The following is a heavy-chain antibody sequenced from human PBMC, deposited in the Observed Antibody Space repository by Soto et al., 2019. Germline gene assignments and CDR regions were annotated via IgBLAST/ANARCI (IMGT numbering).Heavy chain of an antibody. V-gene: IGHV1-18*01. CDR3: AREPNYFDY. J-gene: IGHJ4*02. CDR2: ISAYNGNT. CDR1: GYKFTSFG. Sequence: QVQLVQSGAEVKKPGASVKVSCKASGYKFTSFGIRAARQAPGQGLAWMGWISAYNGNTQYAQKLEGRVTMTTDTSTSTADMELRSLRSDDTAVYYWAREPNYFDYWCQGTLVNFSA.